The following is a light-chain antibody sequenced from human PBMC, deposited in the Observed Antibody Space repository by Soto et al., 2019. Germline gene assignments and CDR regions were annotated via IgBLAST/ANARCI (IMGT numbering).Light chain of an antibody. V-gene: IGLV1-51*01. CDR1: SSNIGNNY. J-gene: IGLJ1*01. CDR2: DNN. Sequence: QSVLTQPPSVSAAPGQKVTISCSGSSSNIGNNYVSWYQQLPGTAPKLLIYDNNKRPSGIPDRFSGSKSGTTAYLAISGLQSEDEADYYCAAWDDSLNGYVFGTGTKVTVL. CDR3: AAWDDSLNGYV.